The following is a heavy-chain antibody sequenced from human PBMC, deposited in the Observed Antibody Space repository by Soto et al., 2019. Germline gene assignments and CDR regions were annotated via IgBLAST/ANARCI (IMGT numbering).Heavy chain of an antibody. CDR3: ARGYGEIDY. J-gene: IGHJ4*02. CDR1: GGSISSYY. Sequence: KNSETMDLTCTVSGGSISSYYGSWIRQPPGKGLEWIGYIYYSGSTNYNPSLKSRVTISVDTSKNQFSLKLSSVTAADTAVYYCARGYGEIDYWGQGTLVTVSS. V-gene: IGHV4-59*01. CDR2: IYYSGST. D-gene: IGHD4-17*01.